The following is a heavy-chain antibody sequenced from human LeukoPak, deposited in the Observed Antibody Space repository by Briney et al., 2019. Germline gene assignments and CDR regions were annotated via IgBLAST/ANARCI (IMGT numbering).Heavy chain of an antibody. CDR3: ARQNSGWEKGTIDY. CDR2: IYPGDYDI. D-gene: IGHD6-19*01. J-gene: IGHJ4*02. CDR1: GYRLTNYW. Sequence: KPGESLKISCKGSGYRLTNYWIGWVRQMPGKGLEWMGIIYPGDYDIRYNPSFQGQVTISGDKSISTAYLQWSSRKASDTAMYYCARQNSGWEKGTIDYWGQGTRVTVSS. V-gene: IGHV5-51*01.